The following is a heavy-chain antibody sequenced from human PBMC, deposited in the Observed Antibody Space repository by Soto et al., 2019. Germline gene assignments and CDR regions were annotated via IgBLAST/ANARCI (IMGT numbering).Heavy chain of an antibody. D-gene: IGHD4-17*01. V-gene: IGHV1-3*01. CDR2: INAGNGNT. J-gene: IGHJ3*02. Sequence: GASVKVSCKASGYTFTSYAMHWVRQAPGQRLEWMGWINAGNGNTKYSQKFQGRVTITRDTSASTAYMELSSLRSEDTAVYYCARDLRGVTTFTPAYAYDGLAFDIWGQGTMVTVSS. CDR1: GYTFTSYA. CDR3: ARDLRGVTTFTPAYAYDGLAFDI.